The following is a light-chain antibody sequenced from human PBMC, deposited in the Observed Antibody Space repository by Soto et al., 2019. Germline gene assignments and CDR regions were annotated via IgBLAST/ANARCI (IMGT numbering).Light chain of an antibody. V-gene: IGKV3-20*01. CDR1: QIVSSSY. CDR3: QQYGSSPVT. Sequence: EMVLTQSPGTLSLSPGERGTLSCRASQIVSSSYLAWYQQKPGQAPRLLIYGASRRASGIPDRFSGSGSGTDFTLTISRLEPEDFAVYYCQQYGSSPVTFGQGTRLEIK. J-gene: IGKJ5*01. CDR2: GAS.